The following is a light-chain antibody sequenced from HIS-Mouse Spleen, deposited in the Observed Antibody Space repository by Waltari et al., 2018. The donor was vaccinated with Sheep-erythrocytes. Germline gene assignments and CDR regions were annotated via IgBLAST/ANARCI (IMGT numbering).Light chain of an antibody. CDR2: EVS. CDR1: SSHVGAYNY. Sequence: QSALTQPPSASGSPGQSVTISCPGTSSHVGAYNYVPWYQQHPGKAPKLMIYEVSKRPSGVPDRFSGSKSGNTASLTVSGLQAEDEADYYCSSYAGSNNWVFGGGTKLTVL. CDR3: SSYAGSNNWV. J-gene: IGLJ3*02. V-gene: IGLV2-8*01.